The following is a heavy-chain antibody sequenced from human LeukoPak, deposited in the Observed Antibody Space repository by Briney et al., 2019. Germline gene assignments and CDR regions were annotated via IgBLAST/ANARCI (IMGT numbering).Heavy chain of an antibody. CDR2: FDPEDGET. CDR3: ATGVESSGWPLGDY. CDR1: GYTLTELS. J-gene: IGHJ4*02. Sequence: GASVKVSCKVSGYTLTELSMHWVRQAPGKGLEWMGGFDPEDGETIYAQKFQGRVTMTEDTSTDTVYMELSSLRSEDTAVYYCATGVESSGWPLGDYWGQGTLVTVSS. V-gene: IGHV1-24*01. D-gene: IGHD6-19*01.